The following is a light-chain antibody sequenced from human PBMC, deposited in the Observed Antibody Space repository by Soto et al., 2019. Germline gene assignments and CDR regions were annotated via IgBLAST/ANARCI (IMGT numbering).Light chain of an antibody. Sequence: EIVLTQSPGTLSLSPGERATLSCRASQSVSSSYLAWYQQKPGQAPRLLIYGASSRATGIPDRFSGSGSGTDFTLTISRLEPEDFAVYYCQQYGSSPRTFGPGTNVDIK. V-gene: IGKV3-20*01. CDR2: GAS. CDR3: QQYGSSPRT. J-gene: IGKJ3*01. CDR1: QSVSSSY.